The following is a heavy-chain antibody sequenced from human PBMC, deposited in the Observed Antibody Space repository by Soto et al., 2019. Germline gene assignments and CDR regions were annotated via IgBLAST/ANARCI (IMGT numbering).Heavy chain of an antibody. CDR3: ARAGRGDYLG. CDR2: IHYSGST. Sequence: QVQLQESGPGLVKPSQTLSLTCAVSGGSVSRGGYYFSRISRHPGQGLEWIGFIHYSGSTYYNPSLKSRVTISVDPSKNQFSLMLSSVTAADTAAYYCARAGRGDYLGGGQGTLVTVSS. D-gene: IGHD2-21*02. V-gene: IGHV4-31*11. CDR1: GGSVSRGGYY. J-gene: IGHJ4*02.